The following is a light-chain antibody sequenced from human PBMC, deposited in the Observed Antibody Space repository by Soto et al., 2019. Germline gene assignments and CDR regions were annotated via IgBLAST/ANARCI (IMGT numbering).Light chain of an antibody. J-gene: IGLJ2*01. Sequence: QSVLTQPPSASGTPGQRVTISCSGSSSNIGSKTVNWYQQLPGTAPTLLIYSNTQRPSGVPARFSGSQSGTSASLAISGPQSDEAADYYCAAWDDSLNGAVFGGGTKLTVL. CDR3: AAWDDSLNGAV. CDR1: SSNIGSKT. V-gene: IGLV1-44*01. CDR2: SNT.